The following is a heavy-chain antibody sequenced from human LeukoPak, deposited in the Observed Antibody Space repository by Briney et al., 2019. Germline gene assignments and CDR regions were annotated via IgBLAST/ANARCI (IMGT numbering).Heavy chain of an antibody. CDR1: GGTISSHY. D-gene: IGHD3-3*01. J-gene: IGHJ2*01. V-gene: IGHV4-4*07. CDR2: MYTSGST. Sequence: SETLSLTCTVSGGTISSHYWSWIRQPAGKGLEWIGRMYTSGSTNYNPTLKSRVTMSVDTSKNQFSLKLSTVTAADTAVYYWATRQSISYDFLSGYYTSRYFDLWGRGTLVTVSS. CDR3: ATRQSISYDFLSGYYTSRYFDL.